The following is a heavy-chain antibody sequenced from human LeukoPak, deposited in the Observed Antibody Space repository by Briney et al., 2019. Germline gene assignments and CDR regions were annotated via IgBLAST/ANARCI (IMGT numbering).Heavy chain of an antibody. V-gene: IGHV1-18*01. CDR3: ARDPYYYEASNWFDP. D-gene: IGHD3-22*01. J-gene: IGHJ5*02. Sequence: GASVKVPCKASGYTFTSYGISWVRQAPGQGLEWMGWISAYNGNTNYAQKLQGRVTMTTDTSTRTAYKELRSLRSDDPAVYYCARDPYYYEASNWFDPWGQGTLVTVSS. CDR1: GYTFTSYG. CDR2: ISAYNGNT.